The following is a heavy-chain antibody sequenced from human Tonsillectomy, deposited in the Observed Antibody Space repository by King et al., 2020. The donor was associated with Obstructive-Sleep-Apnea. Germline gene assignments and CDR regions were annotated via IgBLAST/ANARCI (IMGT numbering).Heavy chain of an antibody. CDR2: INHSGST. D-gene: IGHD2-2*01. J-gene: IGHJ4*02. V-gene: IGHV4-34*01. Sequence: VQLQQWGAGLLKPSETLSLTCAVYGGSFSGYYWSWIRQPPGRELEWIGEINHSGSTNYNPSLKSRVTISVDTSKNQFSLKLSSVTAADTAVYYCASFPPAGGFDYWGQGTLVTVSS. CDR1: GGSFSGYY. CDR3: ASFPPAGGFDY.